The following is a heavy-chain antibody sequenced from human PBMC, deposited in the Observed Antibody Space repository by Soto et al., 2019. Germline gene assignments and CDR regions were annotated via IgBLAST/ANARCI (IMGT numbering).Heavy chain of an antibody. J-gene: IGHJ6*02. V-gene: IGHV1-18*01. CDR3: ASSANGDIVATILGDYYYYGMDV. CDR2: ISAYNGNT. D-gene: IGHD5-12*01. Sequence: GASVKVSCKASGYTFTSYGISWVRQAPGQGLEWMGWISAYNGNTNYAQKLQDRVTMTTDTSTSTAYMELRSLRSDDTAVYYCASSANGDIVATILGDYYYYGMDVWGQGTTVTVSS. CDR1: GYTFTSYG.